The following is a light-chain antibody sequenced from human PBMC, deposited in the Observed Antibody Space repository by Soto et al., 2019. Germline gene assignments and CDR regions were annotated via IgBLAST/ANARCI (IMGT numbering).Light chain of an antibody. CDR1: QSVTNNY. CDR2: GAS. CDR3: QHYGRSRT. Sequence: EVVLTQSPGTLSLSPGERATLSCRASQSVTNNYLAWYQQRPGLAPRLLIYGASSRATGIPDRFSGSGSGTVFTLTIGRLEPEDFAVYYCQHYGRSRTFGQGTKVVIK. V-gene: IGKV3-20*01. J-gene: IGKJ1*01.